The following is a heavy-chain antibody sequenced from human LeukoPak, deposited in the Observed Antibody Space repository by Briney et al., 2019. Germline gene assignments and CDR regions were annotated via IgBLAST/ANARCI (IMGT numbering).Heavy chain of an antibody. D-gene: IGHD2-2*01. CDR1: GYTFTGYY. Sequence: ASVKVSCKASGYTFTGYYMHWVRQAPGQVLEWMGWINPNSGGTNYAQKFQGRVTMTRDTSISTAYMELSRLRSDDTAVYYCARANDYCSSTSCPEEDYYYGMDVWGQGTTVTVSS. CDR2: INPNSGGT. V-gene: IGHV1-2*02. J-gene: IGHJ6*02. CDR3: ARANDYCSSTSCPEEDYYYGMDV.